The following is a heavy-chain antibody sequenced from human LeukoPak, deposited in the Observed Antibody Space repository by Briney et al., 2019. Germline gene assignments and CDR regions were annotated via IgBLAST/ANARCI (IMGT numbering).Heavy chain of an antibody. D-gene: IGHD6-19*01. J-gene: IGHJ4*02. CDR3: AREISSGLYLLDY. CDR2: IYYSGST. Sequence: SETLSLTCTVSGGSISSYYWSWIRQPPGKGVEWIGYIYYSGSTNYNPSLKSRVTMSVDTSKNQFSLKLSSVTAADTAVYYCAREISSGLYLLDYWGQGTLVTVSS. CDR1: GGSISSYY. V-gene: IGHV4-59*12.